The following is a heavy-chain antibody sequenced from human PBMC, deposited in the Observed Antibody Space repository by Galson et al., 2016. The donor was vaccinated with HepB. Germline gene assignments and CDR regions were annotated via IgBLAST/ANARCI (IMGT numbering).Heavy chain of an antibody. J-gene: IGHJ4*02. CDR1: GFTFTDYS. CDR3: TRDLKDYNFWTVSYTAHYFDY. V-gene: IGHV3-49*03. D-gene: IGHD3-3*01. CDR2: IRSKAYGGTP. Sequence: SLRLSCAASGFTFTDYSVNWFRQAPGKGLEWVGFIRSKAYGGTPEYAASVQGRFAISRDDSETVAYLKMNSLKTEDTAVYYCTRDLKDYNFWTVSYTAHYFDYWGQGTLVTVSS.